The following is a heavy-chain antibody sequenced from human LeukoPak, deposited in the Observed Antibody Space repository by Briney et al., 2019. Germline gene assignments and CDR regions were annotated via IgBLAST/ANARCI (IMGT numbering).Heavy chain of an antibody. V-gene: IGHV3-30*18. D-gene: IGHD6-13*01. Sequence: GGSLRLSCAASGFTFSTYGMHWVRQAPGKGLEWVAVVSHNGVIKYYADSMKGRFLISRDNSKNTLSLQINGLRPEDTAVYFCAKVFGSSRSHNYYYYGMDVWGQGTTVTVSS. J-gene: IGHJ6*02. CDR1: GFTFSTYG. CDR3: AKVFGSSRSHNYYYYGMDV. CDR2: VSHNGVIK.